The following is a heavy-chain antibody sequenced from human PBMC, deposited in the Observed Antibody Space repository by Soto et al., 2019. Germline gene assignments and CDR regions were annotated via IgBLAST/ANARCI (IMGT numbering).Heavy chain of an antibody. V-gene: IGHV1-18*01. Sequence: ASVKVSCKASGYTFTSYGISWVRQAPGQGLEWMGWISAYNGNTNYAQKLQGRVTMTTDTSTSTAYMELRSLRSDDTAVYYCARDSPGIFGVVIIDDAFDIWGQGTMVTVSS. CDR1: GYTFTSYG. J-gene: IGHJ3*02. CDR3: ARDSPGIFGVVIIDDAFDI. CDR2: ISAYNGNT. D-gene: IGHD3-3*01.